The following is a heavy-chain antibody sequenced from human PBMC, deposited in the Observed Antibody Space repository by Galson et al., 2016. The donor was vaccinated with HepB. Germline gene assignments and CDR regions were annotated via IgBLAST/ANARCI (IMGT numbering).Heavy chain of an antibody. J-gene: IGHJ4*02. CDR2: IFTGGSP. D-gene: IGHD1-14*01. V-gene: IGHV3-66*01. Sequence: SLRLSCAASGFTINSEYMTWVRQVTGKGLEWVSTIFTGGSPSYADSVKGRFAISRDNSKNTVYLQMNRLTVEDTAVYYCARDAGTLESWGQGTLVTVSS. CDR1: GFTINSEY. CDR3: ARDAGTLES.